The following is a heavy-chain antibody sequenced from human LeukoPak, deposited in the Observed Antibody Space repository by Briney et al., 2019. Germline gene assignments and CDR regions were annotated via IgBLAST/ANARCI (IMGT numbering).Heavy chain of an antibody. Sequence: GGSLRLSCAASGFTFSDYYMSWIRQAPGKGLEWVSYISSSGSTIYYADSVKGRFTISRDNAKNSLYLQMNSLRAEDTAVYYCARVYGSGSYYNVDYYYYMDVWGKGTTVTISS. D-gene: IGHD3-10*01. V-gene: IGHV3-11*04. CDR2: ISSSGSTI. CDR1: GFTFSDYY. CDR3: ARVYGSGSYYNVDYYYYMDV. J-gene: IGHJ6*03.